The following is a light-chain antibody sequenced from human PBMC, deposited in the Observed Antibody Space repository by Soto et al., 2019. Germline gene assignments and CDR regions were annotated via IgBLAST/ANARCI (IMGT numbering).Light chain of an antibody. CDR3: CSYAGSVV. CDR1: SSDVGSYNL. V-gene: IGLV2-23*01. Sequence: QSALTQPASVSGSPGQSITISCTGTSSDVGSYNLVSWCQQHPGRAPKLMIYEGSKRPSAVSNRFSGSKSGNTASLTISGLQAEDEADYYCCSYAGSVVFGGGTKLTVL. CDR2: EGS. J-gene: IGLJ2*01.